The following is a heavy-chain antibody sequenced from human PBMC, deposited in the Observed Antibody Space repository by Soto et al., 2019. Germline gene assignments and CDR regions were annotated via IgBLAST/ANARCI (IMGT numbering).Heavy chain of an antibody. Sequence: PGGSLRLSCAASGFTFSDFYMSWIRLAPGKGLEWISYISSSGDTMHYADSVKGRFSISRDNAKNSLYLQMNSLRADDTAVYYCARGSGYLDYWGQGTLVTVSS. J-gene: IGHJ4*02. CDR3: ARGSGYLDY. CDR2: ISSSGDTM. V-gene: IGHV3-11*01. CDR1: GFTFSDFY.